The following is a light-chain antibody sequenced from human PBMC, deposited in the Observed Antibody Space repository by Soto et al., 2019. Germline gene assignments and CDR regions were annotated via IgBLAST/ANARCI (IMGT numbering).Light chain of an antibody. V-gene: IGLV2-23*01. CDR2: EDS. CDR3: CSYAGSSTVV. Sequence: QSALTQPASVSGSPGQSITISCTGTSSDVGSYNLVSWYQQYPGKVPKLMIYEDSKRPSGVSNRFSGSKSGNTASLTISGLQAEDEADYYCCSYAGSSTVVFGGGTQLPS. CDR1: SSDVGSYNL. J-gene: IGLJ2*01.